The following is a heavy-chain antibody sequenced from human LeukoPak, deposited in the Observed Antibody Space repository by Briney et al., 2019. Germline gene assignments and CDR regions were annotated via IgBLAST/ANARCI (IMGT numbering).Heavy chain of an antibody. V-gene: IGHV3-48*02. J-gene: IGHJ4*02. CDR2: IGSSSSTI. CDR1: GFTFSSYS. Sequence: GGSLRLSCAASGFTFSSYSMNWVRQAPGKGLECVSYIGSSSSTIYYADSVKGRFTISRDNAKNSLYLQMNSLRDEDTAVYYCARAWGYYDSSGYYNGLDYWGQGTLVTVSS. D-gene: IGHD3-22*01. CDR3: ARAWGYYDSSGYYNGLDY.